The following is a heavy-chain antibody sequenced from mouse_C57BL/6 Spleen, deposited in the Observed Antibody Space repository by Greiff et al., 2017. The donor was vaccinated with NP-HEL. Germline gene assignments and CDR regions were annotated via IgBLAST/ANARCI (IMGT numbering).Heavy chain of an antibody. CDR1: GFSLTSYG. CDR2: IWRGGST. CDR3: AKNWSNYDYYAMDY. V-gene: IGHV2-5*01. Sequence: QVQLQQSGPGLVQPSQSLSITCTVSGFSLTSYGVHWVRQSPGKGLEWLGVIWRGGSTDYNAAFMSRLSITKDNSKSQVFFKMNSLQADDTAIYYCAKNWSNYDYYAMDYWGQGTSVTVSS. D-gene: IGHD2-5*01. J-gene: IGHJ4*01.